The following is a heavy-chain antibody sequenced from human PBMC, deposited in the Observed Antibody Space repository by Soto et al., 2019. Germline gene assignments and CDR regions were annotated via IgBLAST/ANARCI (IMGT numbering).Heavy chain of an antibody. CDR3: DSITPRQTNYSVY. CDR2: IYYSGST. V-gene: IGHV4-31*03. Sequence: SETLSLTCTVSGGSISRGGYYWSWIRQHPGKGLEWIGYIYYSGSTYYNPSLKSRVTISVDTSKNQFSLKLSSVTAADTAVYYSDSITPRQTNYSVYWGQGTLVTVSS. CDR1: GGSISRGGYY. D-gene: IGHD1-7*01. J-gene: IGHJ4*02.